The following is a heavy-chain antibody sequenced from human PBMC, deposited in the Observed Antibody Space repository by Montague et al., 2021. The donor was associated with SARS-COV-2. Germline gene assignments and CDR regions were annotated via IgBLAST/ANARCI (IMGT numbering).Heavy chain of an antibody. CDR1: GGSISSSSYN. V-gene: IGHV4-39*02. CDR2: IYYSGST. J-gene: IGHJ6*02. Sequence: SETLSLTCTVSGGSISSSSYNWGWIPQATGQGMEGNGSIYYSGSTNYNLSLKSRVTIYEDTTKNQFSLKLSTATAADTAVYYCAGEMATVVNYYYYGMDVWGQGTTVTVSS. D-gene: IGHD5-24*01. CDR3: AGEMATVVNYYYYGMDV.